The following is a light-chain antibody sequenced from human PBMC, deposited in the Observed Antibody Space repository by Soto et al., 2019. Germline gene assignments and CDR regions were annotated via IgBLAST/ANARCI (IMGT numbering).Light chain of an antibody. J-gene: IGLJ2*01. Sequence: QSALTQPPSASGSPGQSVTISCTGTSSDVGGYNYVSWYQQHPGKVPKLMIYEVSKRPSGVPDRFSGSKSDNTASLTVSGLQAEDEADYYCSSSAGSNNLVSGGGTKLTVL. V-gene: IGLV2-8*01. CDR1: SSDVGGYNY. CDR2: EVS. CDR3: SSSAGSNNLV.